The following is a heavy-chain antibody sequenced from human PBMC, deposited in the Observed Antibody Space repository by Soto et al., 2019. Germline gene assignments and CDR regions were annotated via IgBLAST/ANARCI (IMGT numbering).Heavy chain of an antibody. Sequence: GASVKVSCNASGYTFTGYYMHWVRQARGQGLEWMGWINPNSGGTNYAQKFQCRVTMTRDTSISTAYMQLSRLRTDDTAVYYCARARTIGYYYYGMDVWGQGTTVTVYS. D-gene: IGHD3-10*01. CDR2: INPNSGGT. CDR3: ARARTIGYYYYGMDV. J-gene: IGHJ6*02. V-gene: IGHV1-2*02. CDR1: GYTFTGYY.